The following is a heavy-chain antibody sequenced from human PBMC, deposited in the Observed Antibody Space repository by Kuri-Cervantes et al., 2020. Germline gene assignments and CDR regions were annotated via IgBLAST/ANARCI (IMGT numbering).Heavy chain of an antibody. CDR2: IYYSGST. CDR1: GGSVSSGSYY. V-gene: IGHV4-61*01. D-gene: IGHD1-26*01. Sequence: SETLSLTCTVSGGSVSSGSYYWSWIRQPPGKGLEWIGYIYYSGSTNYNPSLKSRVTISSDTSKNQFSLKLRSVTAADTAVYYCARNGVQWQRTWFDPWGQGTLVTVSS. CDR3: ARNGVQWQRTWFDP. J-gene: IGHJ5*02.